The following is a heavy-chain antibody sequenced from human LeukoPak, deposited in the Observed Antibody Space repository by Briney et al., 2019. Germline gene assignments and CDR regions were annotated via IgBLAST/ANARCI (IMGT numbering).Heavy chain of an antibody. CDR3: AKVGSSGWYNWFDP. CDR1: GFIFSDYA. J-gene: IGHJ5*02. CDR2: ISYDGANK. Sequence: PGGSLRLSCAASGFIFSDYAMYWVRQAPGKGLEWVAVISYDGANKYQADSVKGRFTISRDNSMNTLYLQMNSLRAEDTAIYYCAKVGSSGWYNWFDPWGQGTLVTVSS. V-gene: IGHV3-30-3*01. D-gene: IGHD6-19*01.